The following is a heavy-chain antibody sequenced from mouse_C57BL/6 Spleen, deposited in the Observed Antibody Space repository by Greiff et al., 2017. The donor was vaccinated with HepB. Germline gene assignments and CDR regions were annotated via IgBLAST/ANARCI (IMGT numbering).Heavy chain of an antibody. J-gene: IGHJ2*01. V-gene: IGHV1-69*01. CDR2: IDPTDGDT. Sequence: QVQLQQPGAELVMPGASVKLSCKASGYTFTSYWMHWVKQRPGQGLEWIGEIDPTDGDTNYNQKFKGKTTLTVDKSSSTAYMQLSSLTSEDSAVYYCARGEQGYYYYWGQGTTLTVSS. CDR1: GYTFTSYW. CDR3: ARGEQGYYYY.